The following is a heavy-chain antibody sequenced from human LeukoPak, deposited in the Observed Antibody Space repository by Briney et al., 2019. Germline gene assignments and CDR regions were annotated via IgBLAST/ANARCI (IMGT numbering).Heavy chain of an antibody. Sequence: PSEALSLTCTVSGYSISSGYYWGWIRQPPGMGLEGIGSIYHTGSTYDNPSLKSRVTISLDTSKHQFSLKLSSATAADTAVYYCARVPSTHYYDSRGYRGYFASWGQGTLVTVSS. V-gene: IGHV4-38-2*02. CDR2: IYHTGST. CDR1: GYSISSGYY. D-gene: IGHD3-22*01. J-gene: IGHJ4*02. CDR3: ARVPSTHYYDSRGYRGYFAS.